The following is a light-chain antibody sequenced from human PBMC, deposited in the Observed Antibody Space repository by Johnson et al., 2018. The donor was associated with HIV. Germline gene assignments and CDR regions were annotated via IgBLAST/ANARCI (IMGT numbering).Light chain of an antibody. Sequence: QSVLTQPPSVSAAPGQKVTISCSGSNSNIGNNYVSWYQQLPGTAPKLLIYESTNRPSGIPDRFSGSKSGTSATLGISGLQTGDEADYYFGTWDSRLNVYLFGTGTKVTVL. CDR1: NSNIGNNY. CDR3: GTWDSRLNVYL. J-gene: IGLJ1*01. CDR2: EST. V-gene: IGLV1-51*02.